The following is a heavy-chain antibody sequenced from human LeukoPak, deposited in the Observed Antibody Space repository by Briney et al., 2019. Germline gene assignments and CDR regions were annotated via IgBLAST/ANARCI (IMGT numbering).Heavy chain of an antibody. J-gene: IGHJ5*02. D-gene: IGHD5-24*01. CDR2: IYVSGSS. V-gene: IGHV4-61*02. CDR1: GGSISSDNYY. Sequence: SQTLSLTCTVPGGSISSDNYYWSWIRQPAGKGLEWIGRIYVSGSSNYNPSLKSQVTISVDTSKNQFSLKLSSVTAADTAVYYCARGPRRGGYNWFDPWGQGTLVTVSS. CDR3: ARGPRRGGYNWFDP.